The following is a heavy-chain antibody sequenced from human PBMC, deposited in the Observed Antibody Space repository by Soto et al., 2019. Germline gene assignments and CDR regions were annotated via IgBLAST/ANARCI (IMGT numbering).Heavy chain of an antibody. CDR3: ARGPPSVGGTTIGARNYCFDS. V-gene: IGHV4-39*02. CDR2: VYYTGTT. CDR1: GCSIRTGEYY. J-gene: IGHJ4*03. D-gene: IGHD3-16*01. Sequence: PXDTLCLTCAASGCSIRTGEYYWVWHRQTPGRGLEWIGIVYYTGTTYYTPSLQGRVTMSADTSNNTFFLELRSVTAADTAVDYCARGPPSVGGTTIGARNYCFDSWGQGALVTGSS.